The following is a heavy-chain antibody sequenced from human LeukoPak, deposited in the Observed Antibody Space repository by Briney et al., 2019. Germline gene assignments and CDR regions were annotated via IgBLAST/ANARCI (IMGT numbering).Heavy chain of an antibody. J-gene: IGHJ4*02. CDR3: VSRPSNYGDYAYDY. D-gene: IGHD4-17*01. V-gene: IGHV4-38-2*01. CDR2: IYHSAST. CDR1: GYSISSGYY. Sequence: PSETLSLTCAVSGYSISSGYYWGWIRQPPGKGLEWIGSIYHSASTYYNPSLKTRVTISVDTSKNQFSLKLSSVTAADTAVYYCVSRPSNYGDYAYDYWGQGTLVTVSS.